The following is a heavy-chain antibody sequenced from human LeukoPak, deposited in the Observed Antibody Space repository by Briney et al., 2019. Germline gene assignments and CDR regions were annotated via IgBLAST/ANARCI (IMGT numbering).Heavy chain of an antibody. J-gene: IGHJ6*02. D-gene: IGHD3-3*01. Sequence: SVKVSCKASGGTFISYAISWVRQAPGQGLEWMGGIIPIFGTANYAQKFQGRVTITADESTSTAYMELSSLRSEDTAVYYCARDLTYDFWSGYPQNYYGMDVWGQGTTVTVSS. V-gene: IGHV1-69*13. CDR2: IIPIFGTA. CDR1: GGTFISYA. CDR3: ARDLTYDFWSGYPQNYYGMDV.